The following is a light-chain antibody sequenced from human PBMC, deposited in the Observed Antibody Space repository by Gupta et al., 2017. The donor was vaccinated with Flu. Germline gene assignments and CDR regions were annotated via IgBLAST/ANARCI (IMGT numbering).Light chain of an antibody. CDR1: MGINVGTYR. CDR2: YKSDSDK. J-gene: IGLJ3*02. CDR3: MIWHSSAWV. V-gene: IGLV5-45*02. Sequence: QAVLTQPPSLSPSPGPSASPTCPLRMGINVGTYRIYWYQQKPGSPPQYLLRYKSDSDKQQGSGVPSRFSGSKDASANAEILLISGLQSEDEADYYCMIWHSSAWVFGGGTKLTVL.